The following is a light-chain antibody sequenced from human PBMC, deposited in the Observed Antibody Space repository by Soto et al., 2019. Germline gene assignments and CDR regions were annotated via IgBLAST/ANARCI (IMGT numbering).Light chain of an antibody. CDR2: GAS. J-gene: IGKJ1*01. CDR1: QTVRNNY. V-gene: IGKV3-20*01. Sequence: EFVLTQFPGTLSLSPGERATLSCRASQTVRNNYLAWYLQKPGQAPRLLIYGASSRATGIPNRFSGSGSGTDFTLTISRLEPEDFAVYYCQQYGNSPQTFGQGTKVDIK. CDR3: QQYGNSPQT.